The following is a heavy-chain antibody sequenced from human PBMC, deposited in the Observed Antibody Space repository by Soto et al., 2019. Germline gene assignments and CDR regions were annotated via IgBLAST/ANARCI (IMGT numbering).Heavy chain of an antibody. CDR3: ASGSGSTNYYYTMDV. CDR2: IYVGASST. Sequence: GESLKISCQGSGYSFTNYWIGWVRQMPGKGLEWVGIIYVGASSTRYSPSFQGQVTISADKSISTAYLQWSSLKVSDTAIYYCASGSGSTNYYYTMDVWGQGTTVTVSS. D-gene: IGHD3-10*01. CDR1: GYSFTNYW. V-gene: IGHV5-51*01. J-gene: IGHJ6*02.